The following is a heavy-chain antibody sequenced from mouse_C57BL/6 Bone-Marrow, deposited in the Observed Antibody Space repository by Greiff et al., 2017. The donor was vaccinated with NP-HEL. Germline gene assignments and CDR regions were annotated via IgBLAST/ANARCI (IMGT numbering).Heavy chain of an antibody. J-gene: IGHJ1*03. CDR3: ARNGSSPHWYFDV. CDR2: IDPSDSYT. Sequence: QVQLQQPGAELVKPGASVKLSCKASGYTFTSYWMQWVKQRPGQGLEWIGDIDPSDSYTNYNQKFKGKATLTVDTSSSPAYMQLSSLTSEDSAGYYCARNGSSPHWYFDVWGTGTTVTVSS. CDR1: GYTFTSYW. V-gene: IGHV1-50*01. D-gene: IGHD1-1*01.